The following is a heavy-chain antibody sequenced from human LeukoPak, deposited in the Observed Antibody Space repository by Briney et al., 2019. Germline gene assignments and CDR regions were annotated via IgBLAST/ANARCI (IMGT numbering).Heavy chain of an antibody. CDR3: ASYDSSGSYHYFDY. V-gene: IGHV3-23*01. D-gene: IGHD3-22*01. J-gene: IGHJ4*02. CDR1: GFTFTSYA. Sequence: PGGSLRLSCSASGFTFTSYAMSWVRQAPGKGLERVSAISGGGGSTSYADSVKGRFTITRDNSKNTLYLQMNSLRAEDTAVYYCASYDSSGSYHYFDYWGQGTLVSASS. CDR2: ISGGGGST.